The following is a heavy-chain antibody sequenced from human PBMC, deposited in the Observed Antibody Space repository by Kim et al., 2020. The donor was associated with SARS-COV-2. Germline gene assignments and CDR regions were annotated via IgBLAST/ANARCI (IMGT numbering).Heavy chain of an antibody. Sequence: GGSLRLSCVVSGFNFNYYGMHWVRQAPGKGLEWVAGISYEGSKKFYADSLMGRFTISRDSSKNTLYLQMDSLTSEDTAIYCCAKRGGVFDFSSSSYIDY. J-gene: IGHJ4*01. D-gene: IGHD3-3*01. CDR1: GFNFNYYG. V-gene: IGHV3-30*18. CDR3: AKRGGVFDFSSSSYIDY. CDR2: ISYEGSKK.